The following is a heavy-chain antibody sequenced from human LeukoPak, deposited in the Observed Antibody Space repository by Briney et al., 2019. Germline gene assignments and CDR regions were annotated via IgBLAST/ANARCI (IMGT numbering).Heavy chain of an antibody. CDR1: GYSISSGYY. V-gene: IGHV4-38-2*01. CDR3: AGHLVLVVYAKEDLDAFDI. CDR2: IYHSGST. Sequence: SETLSLTCAVSGYSISSGYYWGWIRQPPGKGLEWIGSIYHSGSTYYNPSLKSRVTISVDTSKNQFSLKLSSVTAADTAVYYCAGHLVLVVYAKEDLDAFDIWGQGTMVTVSS. D-gene: IGHD2-8*01. J-gene: IGHJ3*02.